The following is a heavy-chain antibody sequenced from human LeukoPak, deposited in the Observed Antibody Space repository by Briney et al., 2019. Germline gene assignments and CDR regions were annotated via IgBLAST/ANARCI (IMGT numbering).Heavy chain of an antibody. CDR1: GHIFTRVY. CDR2: INPSGGDT. J-gene: IGHJ4*02. D-gene: IGHD5-18*01. CDR3: ATGQVYSYGFRDN. V-gene: IGHV1-46*01. Sequence: GASVKVSCNACGHIFTRVYMHGVPQAPGQGLEWMGTINPSGGDTRYAQKFQGRVTMTRDTSTSTVYMELSSLTSYDTAVCCCATGQVYSYGFRDNWGQGTLVTVSS.